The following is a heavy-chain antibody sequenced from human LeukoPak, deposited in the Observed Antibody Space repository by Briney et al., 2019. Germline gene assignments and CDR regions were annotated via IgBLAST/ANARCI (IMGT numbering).Heavy chain of an antibody. CDR2: IYYSGST. V-gene: IGHV4-39*01. CDR3: ARHGSRSGWRDPYFYYYGMDV. J-gene: IGHJ6*02. Sequence: SETLSLTCTVSGGSISSSSYYWGWIRQPPGTGLEWIGSIYYSGSTYYNPSLKSRVTISVDTSKNQFSLKLNSVTAADTAMYYCARHGSRSGWRDPYFYYYGMDVWGQGTTVTVSS. D-gene: IGHD6-19*01. CDR1: GGSISSSSYY.